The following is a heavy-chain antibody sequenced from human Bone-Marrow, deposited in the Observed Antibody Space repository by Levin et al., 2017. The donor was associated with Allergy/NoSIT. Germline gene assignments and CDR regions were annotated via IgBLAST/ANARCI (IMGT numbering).Heavy chain of an antibody. CDR2: IIPIFGTA. Sequence: SVKVSCKASGGTFSSYAISWVRQAPGQGLEWMGGIIPIFGTANYAQKFQGRVTITADESTSTAYMELSSLRSEDTAVYYCARDLDYDSRARGDYWGQGTLVTVSS. J-gene: IGHJ4*02. V-gene: IGHV1-69*13. CDR1: GGTFSSYA. D-gene: IGHD3-22*01. CDR3: ARDLDYDSRARGDY.